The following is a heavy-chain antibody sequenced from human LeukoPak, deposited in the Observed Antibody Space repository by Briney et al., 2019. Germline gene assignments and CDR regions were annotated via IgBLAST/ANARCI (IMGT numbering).Heavy chain of an antibody. D-gene: IGHD2-2*01. CDR2: IYPGDSDA. CDR3: ARESETSRRFYAP. V-gene: IGHV5-51*06. J-gene: IGHJ5*02. CDR1: GYTFSNYW. Sequence: GESLKISCTGSGYTFSNYWIGWVRQMPGKGLEWMGIIYPGDSDATYRPSFQGQVTFSVDESRTTVYLEWTSLKASDTAMYFCARESETSRRFYAPWGQGTLVTVSS.